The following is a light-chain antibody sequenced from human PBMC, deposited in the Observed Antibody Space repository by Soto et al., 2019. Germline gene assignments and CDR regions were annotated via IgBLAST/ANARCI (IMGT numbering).Light chain of an antibody. J-gene: IGKJ2*01. CDR3: MQGGHWPT. V-gene: IGKV2-30*01. CDR1: QSLVSSNGNTY. Sequence: DVVMTQSPLSLPATLGQPASISCRSSQSLVSSNGNTYLNWFQQRPGQSPRRLVYKVSNRDSGVPDRFSGSGSGTDFTLKISRVEAEDVGVYYCMQGGHWPTFGQGTKLEIK. CDR2: KVS.